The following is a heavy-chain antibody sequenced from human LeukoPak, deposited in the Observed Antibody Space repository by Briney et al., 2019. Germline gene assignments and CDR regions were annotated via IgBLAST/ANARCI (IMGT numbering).Heavy chain of an antibody. Sequence: SETLSLTCTVSGDSISTYYWSWIRQPPGKGLEGIGYIYYNGSTNYNPSLKSRVTISVDTSKNQFSLRLSSVTAADTAVYYCARVYYDFWSGSWGYFDYWGQGTLVTVSS. J-gene: IGHJ4*02. CDR2: IYYNGST. CDR1: GDSISTYY. V-gene: IGHV4-59*12. CDR3: ARVYYDFWSGSWGYFDY. D-gene: IGHD3-3*01.